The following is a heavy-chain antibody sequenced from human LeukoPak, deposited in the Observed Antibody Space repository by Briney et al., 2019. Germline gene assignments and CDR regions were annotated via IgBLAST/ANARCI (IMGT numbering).Heavy chain of an antibody. V-gene: IGHV4-34*01. J-gene: IGHJ4*02. CDR3: ARGAKGHRQQLVQYYFDY. Sequence: SETLSLTCAVYGGSFSGYYWSWIRQPPGKGLEWIGEINHSGSTNYNPSLKSRVTISVDTSKNQFSLKLSSVTAADTAVYYCARGAKGHRQQLVQYYFDYWGQGTLVTVSS. D-gene: IGHD6-13*01. CDR2: INHSGST. CDR1: GGSFSGYY.